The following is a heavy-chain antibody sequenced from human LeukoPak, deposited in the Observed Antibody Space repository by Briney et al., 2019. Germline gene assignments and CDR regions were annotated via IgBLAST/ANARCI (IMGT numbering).Heavy chain of an antibody. CDR2: FDPEDGET. Sequence: GASVKVSCKVSGYTLTELSMHWVRRAPGKGLEWMGGFDPEDGETIYAQKFQGRVAMTEDTSTDTAYMELSSLRSEDTAVYYCATEGDSSWYNWFDPWGQGTLVTVSS. D-gene: IGHD6-13*01. CDR3: ATEGDSSWYNWFDP. V-gene: IGHV1-24*01. CDR1: GYTLTELS. J-gene: IGHJ5*02.